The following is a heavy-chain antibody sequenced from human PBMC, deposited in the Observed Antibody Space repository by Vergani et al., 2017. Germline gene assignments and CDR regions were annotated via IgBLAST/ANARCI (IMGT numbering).Heavy chain of an antibody. V-gene: IGHV4-38-2*02. CDR2: IYHSGST. CDR3: AKDLLFGRYDSSGYWSFDY. D-gene: IGHD3-22*01. CDR1: GYSISSGYY. Sequence: QVQLQESGPGLVKPSETLSLTCTVSGYSISSGYYWGWIRQPPGKGLEWIGSIYHSGSTYYNPSLKSRVTISVDTSKNQFSLKLSSVTAADTAVYYCAKDLLFGRYDSSGYWSFDYWGQGTLVTVSS. J-gene: IGHJ4*02.